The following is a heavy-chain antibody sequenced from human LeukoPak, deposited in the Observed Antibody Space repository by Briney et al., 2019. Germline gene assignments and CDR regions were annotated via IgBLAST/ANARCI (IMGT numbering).Heavy chain of an antibody. CDR2: IIPIFGTA. V-gene: IGHV1-69*13. CDR1: GGTFSSYA. Sequence: SVKVSCKASGGTFSSYAIGWVRQAPGQGLEWMGGIIPIFGTANYAQKFQGRVTITADESTSTAYMELSSLRSEDTAVYYCARVGGTYYGSGSYSYYYYGMDVWGQGTTVTVSS. J-gene: IGHJ6*02. CDR3: ARVGGTYYGSGSYSYYYYGMDV. D-gene: IGHD3-10*01.